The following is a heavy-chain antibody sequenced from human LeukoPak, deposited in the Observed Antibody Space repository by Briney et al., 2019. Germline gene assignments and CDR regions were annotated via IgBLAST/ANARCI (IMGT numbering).Heavy chain of an antibody. CDR2: ISGSGGTI. CDR3: ARIREAQSSNWEDAFDI. Sequence: PGGSLRLSCPASGFTFSDYLMSWIRQTPGKGLEWVSYISGSGGTIYSADSVTGRFTTSRDNAKNSLYLQMNSLTAEDTAVYYCARIREAQSSNWEDAFDIWGQGTMVTVSS. D-gene: IGHD7-27*01. CDR1: GFTFSDYL. J-gene: IGHJ3*02. V-gene: IGHV3-11*01.